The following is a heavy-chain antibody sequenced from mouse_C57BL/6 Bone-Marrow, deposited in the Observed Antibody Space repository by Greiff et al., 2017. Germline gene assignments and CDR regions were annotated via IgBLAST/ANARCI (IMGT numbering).Heavy chain of an antibody. CDR2: IYPGDGDT. J-gene: IGHJ2*01. CDR1: GYAFSSSW. V-gene: IGHV1-82*01. CDR3: ARPSYYYGSSYVGYYFDY. Sequence: QVHVKQSGPELVKPGASVKISCKASGYAFSSSWMNWVKQRPGKGLEWIGRIYPGDGDTNYNGKFKGKATLTADKSSSTAYMQLSSLTSEDSAVYFCARPSYYYGSSYVGYYFDYWGQGTTLTVSS. D-gene: IGHD1-1*01.